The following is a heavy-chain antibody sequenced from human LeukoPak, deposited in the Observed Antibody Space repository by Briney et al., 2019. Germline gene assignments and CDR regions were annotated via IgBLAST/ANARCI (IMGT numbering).Heavy chain of an antibody. V-gene: IGHV4-34*01. D-gene: IGHD3-22*01. CDR3: ASRYYYDSSGIGGYYYGMDV. J-gene: IGHJ6*02. Sequence: SETLSLTCAVYGGSFSGYYWSWIRQPPGKGLEWIGEINHSGSTNYNPSLKSRVTISVDTSKNQFSLKQSSVTAADTAVYYCASRYYYDSSGIGGYYYGMDVWGQGTTVTVSS. CDR1: GGSFSGYY. CDR2: INHSGST.